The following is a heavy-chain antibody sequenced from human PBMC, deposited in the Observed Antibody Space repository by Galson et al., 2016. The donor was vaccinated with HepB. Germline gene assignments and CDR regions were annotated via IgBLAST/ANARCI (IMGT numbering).Heavy chain of an antibody. Sequence: TLSLTCTVSGGSISSGGYYWSWIRQHPGKGLEWIGYIHYIGSPYYNPSLTSRVTMSVDTSKNHFSLKLSSVTAADTAVYYCARGLPGSMLITNYIWFDPWGQGTLVTVSS. D-gene: IGHD2-8*01. CDR1: GGSISSGGYY. CDR2: IHYIGSP. V-gene: IGHV4-31*03. J-gene: IGHJ5*02. CDR3: ARGLPGSMLITNYIWFDP.